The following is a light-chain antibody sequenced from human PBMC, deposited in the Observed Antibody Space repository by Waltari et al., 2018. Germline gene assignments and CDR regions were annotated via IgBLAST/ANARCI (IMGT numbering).Light chain of an antibody. V-gene: IGLV2-11*01. J-gene: IGLJ2*01. Sequence: QTALTQPPSVSKSLGQSVTISCTGTSSDVGGYNDVSWYQQSPGTAPRLQFSDVTWRPSGVSDRFSSSKAGNTASLVISGLQAEDESDYFCCSYRSGNTLIFGGGTRLTVL. CDR1: SSDVGGYND. CDR2: DVT. CDR3: CSYRSGNTLI.